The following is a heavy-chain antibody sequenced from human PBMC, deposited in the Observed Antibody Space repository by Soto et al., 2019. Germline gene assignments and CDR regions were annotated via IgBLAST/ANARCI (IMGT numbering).Heavy chain of an antibody. J-gene: IGHJ4*02. CDR2: IYYSGST. V-gene: IGHV4-30-4*01. Sequence: SETLSLTCTVSGVPISTDDYYWTWIRQPPGKGLEWIGYIYYSGSTYYNWSLKSRVTISIDTSKNQFSLNLSSVTAADTAVYYCARTSDGRQSLAYFDYWGQGTLVTVSS. CDR3: ARTSDGRQSLAYFDY. CDR1: GVPISTDDYY. D-gene: IGHD2-8*01.